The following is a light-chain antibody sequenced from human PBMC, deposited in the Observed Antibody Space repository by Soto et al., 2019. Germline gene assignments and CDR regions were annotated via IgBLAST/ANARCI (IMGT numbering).Light chain of an antibody. J-gene: IGKJ5*01. Sequence: DIQLPQSPSSVSASVGDRVTITCSACQDISSWLAWYQQKPGKAPKLLIYAASSLQIGVRSRFSGSGSGTDFTLTISSLQPEDFATYYCQQANSFPITFGQGTRLEIK. CDR1: QDISSW. V-gene: IGKV1-12*01. CDR2: AAS. CDR3: QQANSFPIT.